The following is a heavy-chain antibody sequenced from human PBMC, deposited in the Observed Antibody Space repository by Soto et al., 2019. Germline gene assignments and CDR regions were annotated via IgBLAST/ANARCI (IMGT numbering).Heavy chain of an antibody. Sequence: SETLSLTCTVSGGSIISDYWSWIRQPPGKGLEWIGYISYSGSTNYNPSLKSLVTISVDTSKNQFSLNLSSVTAADTAVYYCARVLSGSSLFDYWGQGTLVTVSS. D-gene: IGHD1-26*01. V-gene: IGHV4-59*01. CDR1: GGSIISDY. J-gene: IGHJ4*02. CDR3: ARVLSGSSLFDY. CDR2: ISYSGST.